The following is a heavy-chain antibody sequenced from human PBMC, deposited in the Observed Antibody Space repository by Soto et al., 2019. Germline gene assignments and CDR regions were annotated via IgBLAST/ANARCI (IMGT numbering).Heavy chain of an antibody. CDR2: ISGSGATT. J-gene: IGHJ6*02. Sequence: PGGSLRLSCAASGFTFSSYAMTWVRQAPGKGLEWVSGISGSGATTSYADSVKGRFTISRDNSKNTLYLQMNSLRAEDTAVYYCAKGGNYYGMDVWGQGTTVTVSS. V-gene: IGHV3-23*01. CDR3: AKGGNYYGMDV. CDR1: GFTFSSYA.